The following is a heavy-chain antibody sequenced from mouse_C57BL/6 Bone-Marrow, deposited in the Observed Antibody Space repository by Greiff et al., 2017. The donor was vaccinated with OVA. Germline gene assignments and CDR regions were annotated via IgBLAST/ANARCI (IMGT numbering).Heavy chain of an antibody. V-gene: IGHV1-81*01. CDR2: IYPRSGNT. D-gene: IGHD1-1*01. CDR3: APNYYGSSSLFAY. Sequence: QVQLQQSGAELARPGASVKLSCKASGYTFTSYGISWVKQRTGQGLEWIGEIYPRSGNTYYNEKFKGKATLTADKSSSAAYMELRSLTSEDSAVYFCAPNYYGSSSLFAYWGQGTLVTVSA. CDR1: GYTFTSYG. J-gene: IGHJ3*01.